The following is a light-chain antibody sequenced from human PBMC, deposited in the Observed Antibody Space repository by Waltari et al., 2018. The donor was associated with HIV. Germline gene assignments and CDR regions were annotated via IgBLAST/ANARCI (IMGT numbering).Light chain of an antibody. J-gene: IGLJ2*01. CDR1: SSDVGGYNY. CDR2: DVT. V-gene: IGLV2-8*01. CDR3: CSYAGSNNYVI. Sequence: QSALTQPPSASGSPGQSVTISCTGTSSDVGGYNYVSWYQQHPGKAPKPMIYDVTKRPSGVPDRFSGSKSGNTASLTVSGLQAEDEADYFCCSYAGSNNYVIFGGGTKVTVL.